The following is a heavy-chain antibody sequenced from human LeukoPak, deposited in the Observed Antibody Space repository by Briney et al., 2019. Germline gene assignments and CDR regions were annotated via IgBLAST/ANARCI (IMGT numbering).Heavy chain of an antibody. CDR3: ARMVVVVPAANYYYGMDV. CDR2: IYYSGST. CDR1: GGSISSYY. Sequence: PSETLSLTCTASGGSISSYYWSWIRQPPGKGLEWIGYIYYSGSTNYNPSLKSRVTISVDTSKNQFSLKLSSVTAADTAVYYCARMVVVVPAANYYYGMDVWGQGTTVTVSS. D-gene: IGHD2-2*01. V-gene: IGHV4-59*01. J-gene: IGHJ6*02.